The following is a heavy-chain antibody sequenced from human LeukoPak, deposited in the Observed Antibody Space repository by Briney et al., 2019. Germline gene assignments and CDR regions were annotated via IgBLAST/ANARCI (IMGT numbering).Heavy chain of an antibody. CDR1: GFTFSDYY. CDR3: ACLTTADAFDI. D-gene: IGHD3-22*01. Sequence: GSLRLSCAASGFTFSDYYMSWIRQAPGKGLEWIGEINHSGSTNYNPSLKSRVTISVDTSKNQFSLKLSSVTAADTAVYYCACLTTADAFDIWGQGTMVTVSS. CDR2: INHSGST. J-gene: IGHJ3*02. V-gene: IGHV4-34*08.